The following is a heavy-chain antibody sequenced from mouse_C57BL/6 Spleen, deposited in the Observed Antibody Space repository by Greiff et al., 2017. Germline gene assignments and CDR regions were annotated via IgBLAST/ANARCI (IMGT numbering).Heavy chain of an antibody. CDR1: GFNIKDDY. D-gene: IGHD4-1*01. CDR2: IDPENGDT. CDR3: TIWDSFDY. Sequence: EVQLQQSGAELVRPGASVKLSCTASGFNIKDDYMHWVKQRPEQGLEWIGWIDPENGDTEYASKFQGKATITADTSSNTAYLQLSSLTSEDTAVYCCTIWDSFDYWGQGTTLTVSA. J-gene: IGHJ2*01. V-gene: IGHV14-4*01.